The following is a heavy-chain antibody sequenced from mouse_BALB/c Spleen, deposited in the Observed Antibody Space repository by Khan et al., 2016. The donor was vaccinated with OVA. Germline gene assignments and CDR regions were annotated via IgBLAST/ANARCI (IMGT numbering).Heavy chain of an antibody. D-gene: IGHD1-1*01. V-gene: IGHV3-2*02. CDR1: GYSITSDYA. J-gene: IGHJ1*01. CDR3: ARRYYYGHWYFDV. CDR2: ISYSGRT. Sequence: EVQLQESGPGLVKPSQSLSLTCTVTGYSITSDYAWNWIRQFPGNKLEWMGYISYSGRTSYNPSLKSRISITRDTSKNQFFLQLKSVTTEDTAAYYCARRYYYGHWYFDVWGAGTTVTVSS.